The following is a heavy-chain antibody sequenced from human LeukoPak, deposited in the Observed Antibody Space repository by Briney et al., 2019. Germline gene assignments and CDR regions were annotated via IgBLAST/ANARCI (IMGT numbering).Heavy chain of an antibody. Sequence: ASVKVSCKASGYTLSSYGINWVRQAPGQGLEWMGWISVCNGNTNYAQKLQGRVTMTTDTSTSTAYMELRSLRSDDTAVYYCGRTESLTGNDRSSDPWGQGTLVTVSS. CDR1: GYTLSSYG. CDR3: GRTESLTGNDRSSDP. D-gene: IGHD7-27*01. CDR2: ISVCNGNT. J-gene: IGHJ5*02. V-gene: IGHV1-18*01.